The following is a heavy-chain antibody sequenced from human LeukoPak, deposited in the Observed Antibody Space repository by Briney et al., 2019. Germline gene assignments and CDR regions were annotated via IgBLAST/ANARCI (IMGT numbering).Heavy chain of an antibody. J-gene: IGHJ4*02. V-gene: IGHV4-39*01. D-gene: IGHD5-18*01. CDR1: GGSIGSSTNY. CDR3: ARHLGLGYSYGIDY. CDR2: IYFSGST. Sequence: SETLSLTCIVSGGSIGSSTNYWGWIRQPPGKGLEWIGSIYFSGSTYYSPSLKSRVTISVDTSKNEFSLKLNSGTAADTAVYYCARHLGLGYSYGIDYWGQGTLVTVSS.